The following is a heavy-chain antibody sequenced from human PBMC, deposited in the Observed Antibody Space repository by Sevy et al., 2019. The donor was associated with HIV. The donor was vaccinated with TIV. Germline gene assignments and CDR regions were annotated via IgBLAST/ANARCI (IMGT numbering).Heavy chain of an antibody. CDR3: AKSPVGYGRGYYMDV. V-gene: IGHV3-23*01. J-gene: IGHJ6*03. Sequence: GGSLRLSCAASGFTFGSFAMSWVRRVPGKGLEWVSTISGSGGSTYYVDSVKGRFTISSDRSKSTLYLEMNSLSADDTAIYYCAKSPVGYGRGYYMDVWGKGTTVTVSS. CDR1: GFTFGSFA. CDR2: ISGSGGST. D-gene: IGHD5-12*01.